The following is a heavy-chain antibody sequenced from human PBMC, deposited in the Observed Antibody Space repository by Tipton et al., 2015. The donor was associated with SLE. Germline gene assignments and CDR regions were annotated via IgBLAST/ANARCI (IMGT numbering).Heavy chain of an antibody. CDR2: INHSGRT. V-gene: IGHV4-34*01. CDR1: GGSFSGYY. CDR3: ARHGGYYFDY. J-gene: IGHJ4*02. Sequence: TLSLTCAVYGGSFSGYYWNWIRQPPGKGLEWIGEINHSGRTNYNPSLKSRVTISVDTSKNQFSLKLSSVNAADTAVYYCARHGGYYFDYWGQGTLVTVSS. D-gene: IGHD4-23*01.